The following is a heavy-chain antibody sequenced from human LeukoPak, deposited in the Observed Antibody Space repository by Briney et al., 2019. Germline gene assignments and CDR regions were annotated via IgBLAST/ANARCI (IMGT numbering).Heavy chain of an antibody. J-gene: IGHJ4*02. CDR1: GGTFISYA. Sequence: GSSVKVSCKASGGTFISYAISWVRQAPGQGLEWMGGIIPIFGTANYAQKFQGRVTITADESTSTAYMELSSLRSEDTAVYYCARDGRGSGYDGGFDYWGQGTLVTVSS. D-gene: IGHD5-12*01. CDR3: ARDGRGSGYDGGFDY. V-gene: IGHV1-69*01. CDR2: IIPIFGTA.